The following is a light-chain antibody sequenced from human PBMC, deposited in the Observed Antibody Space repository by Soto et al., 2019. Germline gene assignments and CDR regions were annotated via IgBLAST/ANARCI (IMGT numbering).Light chain of an antibody. CDR2: HAS. CDR3: QQYASSPLT. Sequence: EIVLTQSPGTLSLSPGERATLSCRASQTVGRNYLAWYQQKPGQAPRLLIYHASNRATGIQDRFSGSGSGTDFTLTISRLEPEDFAVYYCQQYASSPLTFGGGAKVEI. V-gene: IGKV3-20*01. J-gene: IGKJ4*01. CDR1: QTVGRNY.